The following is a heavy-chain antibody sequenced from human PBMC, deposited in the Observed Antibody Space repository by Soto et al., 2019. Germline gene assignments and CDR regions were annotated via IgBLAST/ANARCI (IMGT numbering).Heavy chain of an antibody. Sequence: ASVKVSCKASGFSFTGYYIHWLRQAPGQGLEWMGWINAHSGGTEYAQKFQGRVTLTRNTSIATAYLTLTSLTSDDTALYYCAKDLTRQLAYWLDPWGQGTQVTVSS. D-gene: IGHD6-6*01. CDR3: AKDLTRQLAYWLDP. CDR2: INAHSGGT. V-gene: IGHV1-2*02. J-gene: IGHJ5*02. CDR1: GFSFTGYY.